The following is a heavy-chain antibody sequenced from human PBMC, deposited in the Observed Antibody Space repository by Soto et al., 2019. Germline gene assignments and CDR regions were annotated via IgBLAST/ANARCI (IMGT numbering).Heavy chain of an antibody. V-gene: IGHV3-7*03. CDR3: AKTSVLLPAAKNRGYPYNYYALDV. J-gene: IGHJ6*02. D-gene: IGHD2-2*01. CDR1: GFTFSNYW. Sequence: GGSLRLSFAASGFTFSNYWMSWVRQAPGKWLEWVYNIKQDGGDKKYVYSVKGLFTISRDDAKTSLYLQMNSLRAEETAVYYCAKTSVLLPAAKNRGYPYNYYALDVWGQGTTVTVSS. CDR2: IKQDGGDK.